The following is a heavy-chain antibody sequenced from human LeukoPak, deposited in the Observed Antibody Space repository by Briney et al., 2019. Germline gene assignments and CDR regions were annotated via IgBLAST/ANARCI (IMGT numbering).Heavy chain of an antibody. D-gene: IGHD4-17*01. CDR3: VRHRGTEAIRNYYYYYMDV. J-gene: IGHJ6*03. CDR1: GDSTTNSRHY. Sequence: SETLSLTCTVSGDSTTNSRHYWGWIRQPPGKGLDWIGSIYYSGSAYYNPSLKSRVTMSIDTSKNQFSLRLRSVTATGTAVYFCVRHRGTEAIRNYYYYYMDVWGKGTTVTVSS. CDR2: IYYSGSA. V-gene: IGHV4-39*01.